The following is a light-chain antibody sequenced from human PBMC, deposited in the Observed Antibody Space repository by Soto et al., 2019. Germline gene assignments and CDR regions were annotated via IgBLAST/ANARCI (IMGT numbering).Light chain of an antibody. J-gene: IGKJ1*01. CDR1: QTISSW. V-gene: IGKV1-5*03. CDR2: KAS. CDR3: QHYNSYSEA. Sequence: DIQMTQSPSTLSGSVGDRFTITCRASQTISSWLAWYQQKPGKAPKLLIYKASTLKSGVPPRFSGSGSGTEFTLTISSLQPDDFATYYCQHYNSYSEAFGQGTKVDI.